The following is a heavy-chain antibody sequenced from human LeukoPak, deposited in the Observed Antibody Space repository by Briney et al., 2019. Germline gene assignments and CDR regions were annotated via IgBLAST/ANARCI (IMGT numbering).Heavy chain of an antibody. CDR2: ISGSGGST. CDR1: GFTFCSYG. CDR3: AKLGQLWLLSYFDY. D-gene: IGHD5-18*01. J-gene: IGHJ4*02. V-gene: IGHV3-23*01. Sequence: PGGSLRLSCAASGFTFCSYGMSWVRQAPGKGLEWVSAISGSGGSTYYADSVKGRFTISRDNSKNTLYLQMNILRAEDTAVYYCAKLGQLWLLSYFDYWGQGTLVTVSS.